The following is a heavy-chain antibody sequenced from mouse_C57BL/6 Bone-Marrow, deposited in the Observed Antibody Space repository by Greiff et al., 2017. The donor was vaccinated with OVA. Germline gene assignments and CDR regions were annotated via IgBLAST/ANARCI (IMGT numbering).Heavy chain of an antibody. V-gene: IGHV1-59*01. D-gene: IGHD1-1*01. CDR2: IDPSDSYT. Sequence: QVQLQQSGAELVRPGTSVKLSCKASGYTFTSYWMHWVKQRPGQGLEWIGVIDPSDSYTNYNQKFKGKATLTVDTSSSTAYMQLSSLTSEDSAVYYCARAHYYGSSYVHFDYWGQGTTLTVSS. CDR1: GYTFTSYW. J-gene: IGHJ2*01. CDR3: ARAHYYGSSYVHFDY.